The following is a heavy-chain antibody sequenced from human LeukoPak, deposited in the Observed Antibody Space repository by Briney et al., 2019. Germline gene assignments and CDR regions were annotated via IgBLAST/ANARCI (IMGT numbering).Heavy chain of an antibody. Sequence: GGSLRLSCAASGFTFNSYAMSWVRQAPGKGLEWVSAISGSGGSTYYADSVKGRFTSSRDNSKNTLYLQINSLRAEDTAVYYCAKSTYSSGYFFGGQGTLVTVSS. J-gene: IGHJ4*02. D-gene: IGHD3-22*01. CDR2: ISGSGGST. CDR1: GFTFNSYA. CDR3: AKSTYSSGYFF. V-gene: IGHV3-23*01.